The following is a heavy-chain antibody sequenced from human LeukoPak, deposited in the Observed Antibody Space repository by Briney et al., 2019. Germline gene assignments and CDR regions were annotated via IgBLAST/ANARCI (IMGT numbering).Heavy chain of an antibody. CDR2: ISYDGSNK. Sequence: PGGSLRLSCAASGFTFSSYAMHWVRQAPGKGLEWVAVISYDGSNKYYADSVKGRFTISRDNSKNTLYLQMNSLRAEDTAVYYCAKDIVVIPAAGDHFDYWGQGTLVTVSS. D-gene: IGHD2-2*01. CDR1: GFTFSSYA. V-gene: IGHV3-30-3*01. CDR3: AKDIVVIPAAGDHFDY. J-gene: IGHJ4*02.